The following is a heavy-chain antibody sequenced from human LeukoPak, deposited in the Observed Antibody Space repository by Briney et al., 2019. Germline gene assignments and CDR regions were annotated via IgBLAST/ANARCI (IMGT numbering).Heavy chain of an antibody. CDR3: YTRAVAGTFDY. J-gene: IGHJ4*02. V-gene: IGHV1-3*01. CDR1: GYTFTSYA. D-gene: IGHD6-19*01. CDR2: INAGNGNT. Sequence: ASVKVPCKASGYTFTSYAMHWVRQAPGQRLEWMGWINAGNGNTKYSQKFQGRVTITRDTSASTAYMELSSLRSEDTAVYYCYTRAVAGTFDYWGQGTLVTVSS.